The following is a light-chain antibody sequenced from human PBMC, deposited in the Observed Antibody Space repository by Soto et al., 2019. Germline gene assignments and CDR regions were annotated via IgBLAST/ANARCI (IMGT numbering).Light chain of an antibody. V-gene: IGLV2-14*01. CDR2: GVT. Sequence: QSALTQPASVSGSPGQSMTISCTGTSSDVGGYNSVSWYQQHPGIAPKLLIYGVTNRPSGVSTRFSGSKSGNTASLTISGLQAEDEADYHCSSYTSASTLLYLFGTGTKLTVL. J-gene: IGLJ1*01. CDR1: SSDVGGYNS. CDR3: SSYTSASTLLYL.